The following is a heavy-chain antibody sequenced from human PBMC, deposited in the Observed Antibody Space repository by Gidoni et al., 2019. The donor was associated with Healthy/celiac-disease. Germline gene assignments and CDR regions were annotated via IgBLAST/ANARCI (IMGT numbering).Heavy chain of an antibody. CDR3: GAWGAGGQKRGYPIFGVVMDYYYGMDV. J-gene: IGHJ6*02. Sequence: QVQLVQSGAEVKKPGSSVKVSCKASGGTFSSYAISWVRQAPGQGLEWMGGIIPIFGTANYAQKVRGRVKITADESTRTAYMGLRRLRDEDPAVYFCGAWGAGGQKRGYPIFGVVMDYYYGMDVWGQGTTVTVSS. CDR2: IIPIFGTA. CDR1: GGTFSSYA. V-gene: IGHV1-69*01. D-gene: IGHD3-3*01.